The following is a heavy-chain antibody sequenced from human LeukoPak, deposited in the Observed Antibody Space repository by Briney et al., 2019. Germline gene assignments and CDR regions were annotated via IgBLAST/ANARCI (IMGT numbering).Heavy chain of an antibody. CDR2: IEPKSGGT. Sequence: EASVKVSCKASGNTFTDHYMHWARQAPGQGLEWMGRIEPKSGGTIYAQKFQDRVTLTRDTSISTAYMELSSLRSDDAAVYYCARVVPSPHWGQGTLVTVSA. CDR3: ARVVPSPH. J-gene: IGHJ4*02. D-gene: IGHD1-26*01. V-gene: IGHV1-2*02. CDR1: GNTFTDHY.